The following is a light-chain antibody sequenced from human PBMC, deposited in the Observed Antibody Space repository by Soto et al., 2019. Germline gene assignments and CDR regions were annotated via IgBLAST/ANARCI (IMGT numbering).Light chain of an antibody. CDR1: QTISSW. CDR3: QQYNKWPAEIT. V-gene: IGKV1-5*03. Sequence: IQMTQSPSTLFGSVADRVTITCRASQTISSWLAWYQQKPGKAPKLLIYKVSTLKSGVPSRFSGSGSGTEFTLTISSLQSEDSGVYYCQQYNKWPAEITFGQGARLEI. CDR2: KVS. J-gene: IGKJ5*01.